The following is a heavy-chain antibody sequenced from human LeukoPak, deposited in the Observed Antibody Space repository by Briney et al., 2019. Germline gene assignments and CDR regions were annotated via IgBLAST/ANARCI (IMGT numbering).Heavy chain of an antibody. Sequence: GGSLRLSCAVSGFIFSDHYMDWVRQAPGKGLEWLAVISSDGTNKYYADSVKGRFTISRDNSKNTLYLQMDSLRVEDTAVYYCARCRENDFWSGSPVDYWGQGTLVTVSS. D-gene: IGHD3-3*01. CDR3: ARCRENDFWSGSPVDY. CDR1: GFIFSDHY. V-gene: IGHV3-30-3*01. CDR2: ISSDGTNK. J-gene: IGHJ4*02.